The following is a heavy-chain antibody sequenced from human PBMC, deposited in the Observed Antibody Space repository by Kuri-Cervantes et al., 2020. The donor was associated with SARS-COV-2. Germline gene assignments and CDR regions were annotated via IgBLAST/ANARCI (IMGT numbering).Heavy chain of an antibody. CDR2: ISAYNGNT. CDR3: AGDLGDWTPDGFDI. J-gene: IGHJ3*02. V-gene: IGHV1-18*01. Sequence: ASVKVSCKASGYTFTSYGISWVRQAPGQGLEGMGWISAYNGNTNYAQKLRGRVTMTRDTSMTTAYMELSSLRSEDSAIYYCAGDLGDWTPDGFDIWGQGTMVTVSS. CDR1: GYTFTSYG. D-gene: IGHD2-21*02.